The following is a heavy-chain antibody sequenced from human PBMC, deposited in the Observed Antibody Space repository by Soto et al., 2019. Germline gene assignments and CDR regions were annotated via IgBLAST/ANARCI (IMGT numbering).Heavy chain of an antibody. CDR1: GGSISSYY. CDR2: MYNTGST. V-gene: IGHV4-59*01. Sequence: QVRLQESGPGLVKPSETLSLTCTVSGGSISSYYWSWIRQPPGKGLECIGYMYNTGSTIYNPSLKSRVTISVDTSKNQFSLKLSSVTAADTAVYYCARDLWGYCGADCYPLDVWGQGTTVTVS. J-gene: IGHJ6*02. D-gene: IGHD2-21*02. CDR3: ARDLWGYCGADCYPLDV.